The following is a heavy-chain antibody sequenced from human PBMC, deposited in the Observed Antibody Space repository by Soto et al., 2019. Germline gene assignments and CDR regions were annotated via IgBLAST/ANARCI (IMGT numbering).Heavy chain of an antibody. V-gene: IGHV3-23*01. CDR3: AKVGESSSRWKSVYYFDY. D-gene: IGHD6-13*01. J-gene: IGHJ4*02. CDR2: ISGSGGST. CDR1: GFTFSSYA. Sequence: PGGSLRLSCAASGFTFSSYAMSWVRQAPGKGLEWVSAISGSGGSTYYADSVKGRFTISRDNSKNTLYLQMNSLRAEDTAVYYCAKVGESSSRWKSVYYFDYWGQGTLVTVSS.